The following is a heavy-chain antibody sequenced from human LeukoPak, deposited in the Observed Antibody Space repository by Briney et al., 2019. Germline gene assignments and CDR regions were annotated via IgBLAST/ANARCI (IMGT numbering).Heavy chain of an antibody. CDR1: GYTFTGYY. J-gene: IGHJ4*02. V-gene: IGHV1-2*02. CDR2: INPNSGGT. Sequence: GESLKVSCKASGYTFTGYYMHWVRQAPGQGLEWMGWINPNSGGTNYAQKFQGRVTMTRDTSISTAYMELSRLRSDDTAVYYCARENYYYDSSGWGHFDYWGQGTLVTVSS. CDR3: ARENYYYDSSGWGHFDY. D-gene: IGHD3-22*01.